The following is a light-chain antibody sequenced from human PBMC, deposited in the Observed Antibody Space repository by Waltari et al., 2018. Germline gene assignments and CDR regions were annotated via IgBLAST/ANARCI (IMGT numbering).Light chain of an antibody. J-gene: IGLJ3*02. V-gene: IGLV4-69*01. CDR1: SGHSSNI. Sequence: QLVLTQSPSASASLGASVRLTCTLDSGHSSNIIAWHQQPPEKGPRYLMKVNRDGSHSKWDEIPDRFSGSGSGAERYLTISSVQSEDEADYYCQTGGHGTWVFGGGTKLTVL. CDR3: QTGGHGTWV. CDR2: VNRDGSH.